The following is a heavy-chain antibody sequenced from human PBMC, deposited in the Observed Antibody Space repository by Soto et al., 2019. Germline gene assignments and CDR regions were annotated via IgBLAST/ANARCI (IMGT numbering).Heavy chain of an antibody. CDR2: ISGSGGST. CDR3: AKDKRRFGELFYFDY. J-gene: IGHJ4*02. Sequence: LSLTCAASGFTFSSYAMSWVRQAPGKGLEWVSTISGSGGSTYYADSVKGRFTISRDNSKNTLYLQMNSLRAEDTAVYYCAKDKRRFGELFYFDYWGQGTLVTVSS. V-gene: IGHV3-23*01. CDR1: GFTFSSYA. D-gene: IGHD3-10*01.